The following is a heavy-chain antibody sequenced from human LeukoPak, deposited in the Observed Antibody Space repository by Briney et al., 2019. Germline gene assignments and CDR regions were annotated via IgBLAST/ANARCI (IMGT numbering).Heavy chain of an antibody. CDR1: GYTFTSYG. J-gene: IGHJ6*02. CDR3: ARVDCGGDCPYYYYGMDV. Sequence: APVKVSCKASGYTFTSYGISWVRQAPGQGLEWMGWISTYSGNTNYVQKLQGRVTMTTDTSTSTAYVEVRSLRSDDTAVYYCARVDCGGDCPYYYYGMDVWGQGTTVTVSS. D-gene: IGHD2-21*02. V-gene: IGHV1-18*01. CDR2: ISTYSGNT.